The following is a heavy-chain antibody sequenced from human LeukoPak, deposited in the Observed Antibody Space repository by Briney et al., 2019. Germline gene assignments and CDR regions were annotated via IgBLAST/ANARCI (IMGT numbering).Heavy chain of an antibody. D-gene: IGHD1-1*01. CDR2: IIPIFGTA. CDR3: ARDWGTTGTTGWFDP. J-gene: IGHJ5*02. CDR1: GGTFSSYA. V-gene: IGHV1-69*06. Sequence: ASVKVSCKASGGTFSSYAISWVRQAPGQGLEWMGGIIPIFGTANYAQKFQGRVTITADKSTSTAYMELSSLRSEGTAVYYCARDWGTTGTTGWFDPWGQGTLVTVSS.